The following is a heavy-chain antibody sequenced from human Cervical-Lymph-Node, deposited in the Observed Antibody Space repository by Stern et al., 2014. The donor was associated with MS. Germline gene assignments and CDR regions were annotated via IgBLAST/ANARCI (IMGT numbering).Heavy chain of an antibody. CDR2: MSFVGGNK. V-gene: IGHV3-30*03. CDR1: GFSLSNSG. CDR3: MGVGYAMDV. J-gene: IGHJ6*02. Sequence: QVQLVQSGGGVVQPGRSLTLSCAASGFSLSNSGMHWVRQAPGKGLEWVAVMSFVGGNKKYGDSVQGRFRISSDVATNTLFLQMNSLRPEDTAVYYFMGVGYAMDVWGQGTTVIVSS.